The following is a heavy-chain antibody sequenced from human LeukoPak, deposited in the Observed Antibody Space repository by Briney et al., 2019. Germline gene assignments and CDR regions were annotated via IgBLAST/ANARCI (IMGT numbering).Heavy chain of an antibody. CDR2: INWNGGST. Sequence: GGSLRLSCAASGFTFDDYGMSWVRQAPGKGLEWVSGINWNGGSTGYADSVKGRFTITRDNSRNTLYLQMNTLRAEDTAVYFCAKSPVSSCRGSFCYPFDYWGQGNLVTVSS. D-gene: IGHD2-15*01. V-gene: IGHV3-20*04. CDR1: GFTFDDYG. CDR3: AKSPVSSCRGSFCYPFDY. J-gene: IGHJ4*02.